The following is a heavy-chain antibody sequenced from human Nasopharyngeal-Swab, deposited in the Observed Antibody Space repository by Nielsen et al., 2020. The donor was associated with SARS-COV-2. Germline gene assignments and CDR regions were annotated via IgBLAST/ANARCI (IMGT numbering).Heavy chain of an antibody. Sequence: GESLKISCVTSGFTFGRYWMTWVRQAPGKGLEWVANIQQDGDITYYLESVKGRFTISRDNAKNSLFLQLNSLRAEDTATYYCAREFGAGAFGFWGQGTLVTVSS. CDR3: AREFGAGAFGF. CDR1: GFTFGRYW. V-gene: IGHV3-7*01. J-gene: IGHJ4*02. CDR2: IQQDGDIT. D-gene: IGHD3-16*01.